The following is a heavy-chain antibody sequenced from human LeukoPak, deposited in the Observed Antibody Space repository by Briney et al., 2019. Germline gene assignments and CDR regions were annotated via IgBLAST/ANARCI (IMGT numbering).Heavy chain of an antibody. CDR1: GYTFTNYG. CDR3: ARGPVATTTGGFDY. CDR2: INPNSGGT. D-gene: IGHD5-12*01. Sequence: ASVKVSCKASGYTFTNYGISWVRQAPGQGLEWMGWINPNSGGTNYAQKFQGRVTMTRDTSISTAYMELSRLRSDDTAVYYCARGPVATTTGGFDYWGQGTLVTVSS. J-gene: IGHJ4*02. V-gene: IGHV1-2*02.